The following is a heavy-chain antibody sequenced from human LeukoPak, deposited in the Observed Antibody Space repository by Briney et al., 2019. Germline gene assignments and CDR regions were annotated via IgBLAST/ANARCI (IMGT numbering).Heavy chain of an antibody. CDR2: IYYSGST. CDR3: ARGLKLGIAAAH. CDR1: GGSISSSSYY. J-gene: IGHJ4*02. D-gene: IGHD6-13*01. Sequence: PSETLSLTCTVSGGSISSSSYYWGWIRQPPGKGLEWIGSIYYSGSTNYNPSLKSRVTISVDTSKNQFSLKLSSVTAADTAVYYCARGLKLGIAAAHWGQGTLVTVSS. V-gene: IGHV4-39*07.